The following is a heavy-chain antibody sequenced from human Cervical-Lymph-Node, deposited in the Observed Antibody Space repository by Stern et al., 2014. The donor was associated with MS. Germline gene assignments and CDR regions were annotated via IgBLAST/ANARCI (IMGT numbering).Heavy chain of an antibody. CDR3: TRVQRERRALDHLDP. Sequence: VQLVESGAEVKKPGTSVKVSCEASGFTFTTHYMHWIRQAPGEGLKWVGMINPNSGTTSYARQFQGIVTITRDTSTSTIYMELTGLRSEDTAVYFCTRVQRERRALDHLDPWGQGTLVTVSS. D-gene: IGHD1-1*01. J-gene: IGHJ5*02. V-gene: IGHV1-46*03. CDR1: GFTFTTHY. CDR2: INPNSGTT.